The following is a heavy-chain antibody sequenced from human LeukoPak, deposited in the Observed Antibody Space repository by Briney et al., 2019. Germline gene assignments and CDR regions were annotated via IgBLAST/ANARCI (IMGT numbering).Heavy chain of an antibody. Sequence: ASVKVSCKASGGTFSSYAISWVRQAPGQGLEWMGIINPSGGSTSYAQKFQGRVTMTRDMSTSTVYMELSSLRSEDTAVYYCARETLMITFGGVPDYWGQGTLVTVSS. D-gene: IGHD3-16*01. J-gene: IGHJ4*02. CDR2: INPSGGST. CDR3: ARETLMITFGGVPDY. CDR1: GGTFSSYA. V-gene: IGHV1-46*01.